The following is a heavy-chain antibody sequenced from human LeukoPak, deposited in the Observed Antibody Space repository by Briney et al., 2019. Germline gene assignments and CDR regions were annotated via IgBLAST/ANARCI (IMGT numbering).Heavy chain of an antibody. J-gene: IGHJ4*02. CDR1: GFTFSSYG. V-gene: IGHV3-33*03. D-gene: IGHD6-19*01. CDR3: ASLCFSGCSFDY. CDR2: IWYDGSNK. Sequence: PGGSLRLSCAASGFTFSSYGMHWVRQAPGKGLEWVAVIWYDGSNKYYADSVKGRFTISRDNAKNTLYLQMNSLRAEDTAVYYCASLCFSGCSFDYWGQGTLVTVSS.